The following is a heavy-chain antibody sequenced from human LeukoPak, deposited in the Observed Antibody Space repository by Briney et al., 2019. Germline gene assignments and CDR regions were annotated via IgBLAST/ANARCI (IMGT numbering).Heavy chain of an antibody. V-gene: IGHV3-15*01. CDR1: GFTFSDAW. CDR3: TTDGSTTLSNTFDY. Sequence: PGGSLRLSCAASGFTFSDAWMNWVRLAPGKGLEWVGRIKSRNRGERVDYAAPVKGRFTISRDDSKTTVYLQMNSLKTEDTAIYYCTTDGSTTLSNTFDYWGQGTLVTVSS. J-gene: IGHJ4*02. CDR2: IKSRNRGERV. D-gene: IGHD1-26*01.